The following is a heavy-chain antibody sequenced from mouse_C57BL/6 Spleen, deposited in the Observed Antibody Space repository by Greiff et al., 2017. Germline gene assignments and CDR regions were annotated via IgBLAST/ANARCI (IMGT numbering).Heavy chain of an antibody. CDR1: GFTFTDYY. J-gene: IGHJ2*01. V-gene: IGHV7-3*01. CDR3: ARYRGGFYYFDY. CDR2: IRNKANGYTT. Sequence: EVQLVESGGGLVQPGGSLSLSCAASGFTFTDYYMSWVRQPPGKALEWLGFIRNKANGYTTEYSASVKGRFTISRDNSQSILYLQMNALRAEDSATYYCARYRGGFYYFDYWGQGTTLTVSS.